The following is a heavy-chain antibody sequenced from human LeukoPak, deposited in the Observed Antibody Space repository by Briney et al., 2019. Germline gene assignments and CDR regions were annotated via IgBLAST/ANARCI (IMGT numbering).Heavy chain of an antibody. D-gene: IGHD2-15*01. V-gene: IGHV4-34*01. CDR1: GGSFSGYY. J-gene: IGHJ5*02. CDR2: INHSGST. Sequence: SETLSLTCAVYGGSFSGYYWSWIRQPPGKGLEWIGEINHSGSTNYNPSLKSRVTISVDTSKNQFSLKLSSVTAADTAVYYCARAGYCSGGSCYGYNWFDPWGQGTLVTVSS. CDR3: ARAGYCSGGSCYGYNWFDP.